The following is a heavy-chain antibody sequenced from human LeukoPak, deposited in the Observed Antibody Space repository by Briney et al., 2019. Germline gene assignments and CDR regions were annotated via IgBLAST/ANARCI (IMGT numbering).Heavy chain of an antibody. CDR1: GCSISSGGYS. V-gene: IGHV4-30-2*01. Sequence: SETLSLTCAVSGCSISSGGYSWSWIRQPPGKGLEWIGYIYHSGGTYYNPSLKSRVTISVDRSKNQFSLKLSSVTAADTAVYYCARVAYYYDSSGYYNWFDPWGQGTLVTVSS. CDR3: ARVAYYYDSSGYYNWFDP. J-gene: IGHJ5*02. D-gene: IGHD3-22*01. CDR2: IYHSGGT.